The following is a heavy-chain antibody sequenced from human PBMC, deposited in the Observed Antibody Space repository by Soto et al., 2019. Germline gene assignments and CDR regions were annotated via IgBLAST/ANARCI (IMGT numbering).Heavy chain of an antibody. Sequence: QVQLQESGPGLVKPSQTLSLTCTVSGGSISSGDYYWSWIRQTPGKGLEWIGYIYYSGSTYYNPFLKSRITISVDTSKNQFTLTPSSVTVADTAEYSCARAQGSGFLVSWGQGTLVTVSS. J-gene: IGHJ4*02. CDR3: ARAQGSGFLVS. CDR2: IYYSGST. D-gene: IGHD3-10*01. CDR1: GGSISSGDYY. V-gene: IGHV4-30-4*01.